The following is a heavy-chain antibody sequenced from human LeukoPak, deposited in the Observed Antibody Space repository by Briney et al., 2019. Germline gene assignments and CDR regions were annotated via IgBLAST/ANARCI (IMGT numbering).Heavy chain of an antibody. CDR2: VYSTGSA. J-gene: IGHJ3*02. D-gene: IGHD5-24*01. CDR3: ARVYRRDGYNYDGLDI. CDR1: SGSINSDGYY. Sequence: SQTLSLTCTVSSGSINSDGYYWSWPRQPAGKGLEWIVRVYSTGSANYSPSLESRVIISIDTSKNQFFLMLSSVTAADTAVYYCARVYRRDGYNYDGLDIWGQGTMVTVS. V-gene: IGHV4-61*02.